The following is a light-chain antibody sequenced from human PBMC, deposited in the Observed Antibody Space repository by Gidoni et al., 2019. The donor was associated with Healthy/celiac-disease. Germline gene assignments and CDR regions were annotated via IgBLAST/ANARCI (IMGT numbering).Light chain of an antibody. CDR3: QQLNSYPA. Sequence: IELTQSPSSLSASVGDRVTITCRASKGISSYLAWYQQTPGKAPKLLIYAASTLQSGVPSRFSGSGSWTDFTLTISSLQPEDFATYYCQQLNSYPAFGGGTKVEIK. V-gene: IGKV1-9*01. CDR2: AAS. CDR1: KGISSY. J-gene: IGKJ4*01.